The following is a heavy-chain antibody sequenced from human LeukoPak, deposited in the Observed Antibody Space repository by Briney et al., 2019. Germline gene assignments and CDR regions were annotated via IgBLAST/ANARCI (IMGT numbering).Heavy chain of an antibody. Sequence: GGSLRLSCAASGFTFSTASLHWVRQAPERGLEWVSAFDTGFGTYYPDTLKGRFTISRDNSKNTLFLQMNSLRAEDTAVYYCARSSGWWSLDYWGQGTLVTVSS. CDR1: GFTFSTAS. D-gene: IGHD6-19*01. CDR2: FDTGFGT. V-gene: IGHV3-23*01. J-gene: IGHJ4*02. CDR3: ARSSGWWSLDY.